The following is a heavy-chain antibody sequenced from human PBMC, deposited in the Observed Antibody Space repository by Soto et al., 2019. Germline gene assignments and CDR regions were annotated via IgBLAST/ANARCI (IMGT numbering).Heavy chain of an antibody. V-gene: IGHV3-13*04. CDR3: ASLGARIY. D-gene: IGHD7-27*01. CDR1: GFTFSDYD. J-gene: IGHJ4*02. Sequence: EVALVESGGGLVQPGGSLTLSCAASGFTFSDYDMHWVRQASGKGPEWVAAIGHGYDTYYADSVRGRFTISRDNAKNSFYLQMTSLIVEVTAMFYCASLGARIYWAQGSLVTVSS. CDR2: IGHGYDT.